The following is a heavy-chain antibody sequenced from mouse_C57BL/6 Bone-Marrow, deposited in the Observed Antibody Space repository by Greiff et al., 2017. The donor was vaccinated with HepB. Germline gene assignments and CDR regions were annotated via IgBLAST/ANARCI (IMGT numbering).Heavy chain of an antibody. V-gene: IGHV1-82*01. CDR3: ARGTTVVAEDFDY. CDR2: IYPGDGDT. Sequence: VKLMESGPELVKPGASVKISCKASGYAFSSSWMNWVKQRPGKGLEWIGRIYPGDGDTNYNGKFKGKATLTADKSSSTAYMQLSSLTSEDSAVYFCARGTTVVAEDFDYWGQGTTLTVSS. J-gene: IGHJ2*01. D-gene: IGHD1-1*01. CDR1: GYAFSSSW.